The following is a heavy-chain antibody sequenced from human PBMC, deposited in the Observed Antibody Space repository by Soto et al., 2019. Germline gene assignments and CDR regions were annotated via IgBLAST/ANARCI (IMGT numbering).Heavy chain of an antibody. J-gene: IGHJ6*02. V-gene: IGHV3-11*06. D-gene: IGHD3-9*01. CDR2: ISSSSSYT. Sequence: GGSLRLSCAASGFTFSDYYMSWIRQAPGKGLEWVSYISSSSSYTNYADSVKGRFTISRDSAKNSLYLQMNSLRAEDTAVYYCAREGGVLRYFDWSGGDYYGMDVWGQGTTVTVSS. CDR3: AREGGVLRYFDWSGGDYYGMDV. CDR1: GFTFSDYY.